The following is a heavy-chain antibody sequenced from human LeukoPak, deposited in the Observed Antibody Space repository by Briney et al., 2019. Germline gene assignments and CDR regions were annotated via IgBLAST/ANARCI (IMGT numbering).Heavy chain of an antibody. Sequence: GGSLRLSCAASGFTFSSYTMNWVRQAPGKGLEWVSSISSSSTYIDYADSVKGRFTVSRGNAENSLYLQMKSLRAEDTAVYYCAKDSRGYLGYWGQGTLVTVSS. CDR1: GFTFSSYT. J-gene: IGHJ4*02. V-gene: IGHV3-21*01. CDR3: AKDSRGYLGY. D-gene: IGHD3-10*01. CDR2: ISSSSTYI.